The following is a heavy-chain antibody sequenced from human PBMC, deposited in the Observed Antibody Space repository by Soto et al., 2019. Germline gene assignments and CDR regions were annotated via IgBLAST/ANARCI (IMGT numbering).Heavy chain of an antibody. D-gene: IGHD3-10*01. CDR2: IYYSGST. Sequence: QLQLQESGPGLVKPSETLSLTCTVSGGSISSSSYYWGWIRQPPGKGLEWIGSIYYSGSTYNNPCLKSRVTISVDTSKNQFSLKLSSVTAPDTAVYYCARPSSMVRGVIVLDWGQGTLVTVSS. CDR3: ARPSSMVRGVIVLD. V-gene: IGHV4-39*01. J-gene: IGHJ4*02. CDR1: GGSISSSSYY.